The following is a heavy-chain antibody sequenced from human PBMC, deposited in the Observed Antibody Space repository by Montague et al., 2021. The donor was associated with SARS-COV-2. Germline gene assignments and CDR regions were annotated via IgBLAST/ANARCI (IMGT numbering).Heavy chain of an antibody. D-gene: IGHD2-2*02. CDR3: ARLGEGVVPAPILGVGPYYSYCYMDV. CDR2: INHSGSA. V-gene: IGHV4-34*01. J-gene: IGHJ6*03. Sequence: SETLSLTCAVYGRSFSGYYWNWIRQPPGKGLEWIGEINHSGSAKYNPSLKRRVTISVDTSKNQFSLKLNSVTAADTAVYYCARLGEGVVPAPILGVGPYYSYCYMDVGGKGATVTVSS. CDR1: GRSFSGYY.